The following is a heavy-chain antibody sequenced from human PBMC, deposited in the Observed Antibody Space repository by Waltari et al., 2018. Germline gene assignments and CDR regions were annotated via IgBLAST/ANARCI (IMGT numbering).Heavy chain of an antibody. CDR1: GGSISSSSFY. CDR3: ARGAQFSKNYYDSSKQLRFDY. D-gene: IGHD3-22*01. Sequence: QLQLQESGPGLVKPSETLSLTCTVSGGSISSSSFYWGWIRQPPGKGLEWIGSFYYSWSTYYNPSLKSRVTISVDTSKNQFSLKLSSVTAADTAVYYCARGAQFSKNYYDSSKQLRFDYWGQGTLVTVSS. J-gene: IGHJ4*02. V-gene: IGHV4-39*07. CDR2: FYYSWST.